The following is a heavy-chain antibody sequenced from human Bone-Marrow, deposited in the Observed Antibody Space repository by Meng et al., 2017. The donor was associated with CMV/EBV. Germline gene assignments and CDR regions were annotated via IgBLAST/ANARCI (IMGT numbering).Heavy chain of an antibody. CDR2: MNPNSGNT. Sequence: ASVKVSCKASGYTFTGYYMHWVRQAPGQGLEWMGWMNPNSGNTGYAQKFQGRITMTRDTSTSTAYMELSSLTSEDTAVYFCARGGGTVRFLEWLNYWGQGTLATVSS. J-gene: IGHJ4*02. D-gene: IGHD3-3*01. CDR1: GYTFTGYY. CDR3: ARGGGTVRFLEWLNY. V-gene: IGHV1-8*02.